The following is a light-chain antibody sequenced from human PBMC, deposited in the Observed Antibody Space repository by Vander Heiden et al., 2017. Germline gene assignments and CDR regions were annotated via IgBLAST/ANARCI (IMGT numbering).Light chain of an antibody. J-gene: IGLJ3*02. Sequence: HSALPHPPSVPGPPGRSITISCTGTSSDVGGYNYVSWYQQRPGKAPELMIYDVSTRPSGVSNRFSGSKSGNTASLTISGLQAEDEADYYCSAYTSSHTLVFGGGTKLTVL. CDR3: SAYTSSHTLV. CDR1: SSDVGGYNY. CDR2: DVS. V-gene: IGLV2-14*03.